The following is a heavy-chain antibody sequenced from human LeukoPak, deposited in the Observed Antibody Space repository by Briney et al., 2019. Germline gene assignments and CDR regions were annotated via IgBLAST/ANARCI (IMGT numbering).Heavy chain of an antibody. CDR3: ARAGPGYSSSWYPYYFDY. J-gene: IGHJ4*02. D-gene: IGHD6-13*01. Sequence: QPGGSLRLSCAASGFTFSSYWMSWVRQAPGKGLEGVANIKQDGSEKYYVDSVKGRFTISRDNAKNSLYLQMNSLRAEDTAVYYCARAGPGYSSSWYPYYFDYWGQGTLVTVSS. V-gene: IGHV3-7*01. CDR1: GFTFSSYW. CDR2: IKQDGSEK.